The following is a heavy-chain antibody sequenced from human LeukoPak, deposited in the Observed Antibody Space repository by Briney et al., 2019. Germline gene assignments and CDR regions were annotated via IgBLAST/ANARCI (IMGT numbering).Heavy chain of an antibody. CDR1: GFIVSSNY. D-gene: IGHD3-22*01. CDR3: ARHIRYYDSTAYYREVPYFDY. V-gene: IGHV3-53*01. J-gene: IGHJ4*02. CDR2: IYSDGSGGST. Sequence: PGGSLRLSCAASGFIVSSNYMSWVRQAPGKGLEWVSVIYSDGSGGSTYYADSVKGRFTISRDNSKNTLYLQMNSLRPEDTAVYYCARHIRYYDSTAYYREVPYFDYWGQGTQVTVSS.